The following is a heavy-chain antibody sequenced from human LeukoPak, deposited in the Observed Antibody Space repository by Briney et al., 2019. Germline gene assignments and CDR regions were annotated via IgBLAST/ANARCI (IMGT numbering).Heavy chain of an antibody. CDR3: ARDSSNSGYDYLYYFDY. J-gene: IGHJ4*02. Sequence: ASVKVSCAASGYTFTGYYMHWVRQAPGQGLEWMGWINPDNGGTNYAQKFQGRVTMTRDMSISTAYMELSRLRSDDTAVYYCARDSSNSGYDYLYYFDYWGQGTLVTVSS. D-gene: IGHD5-12*01. CDR1: GYTFTGYY. V-gene: IGHV1-2*02. CDR2: INPDNGGT.